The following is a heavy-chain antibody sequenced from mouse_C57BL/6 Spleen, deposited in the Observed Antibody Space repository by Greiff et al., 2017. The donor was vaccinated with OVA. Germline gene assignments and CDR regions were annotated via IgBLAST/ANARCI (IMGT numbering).Heavy chain of an antibody. J-gene: IGHJ1*03. CDR3: ARRYSNYVGYFDV. CDR1: GFTFSDYG. Sequence: EVKLVESGGGLVKPGGSLKLSCAASGFTFSDYGMHWVRQAPEKGLEWVAYISSGSSTIYYADTVKGRFPISRDNAKNTLFLQMTSLRSEDTAMYYCARRYSNYVGYFDVWGTGTTVTVSS. D-gene: IGHD2-5*01. V-gene: IGHV5-17*01. CDR2: ISSGSSTI.